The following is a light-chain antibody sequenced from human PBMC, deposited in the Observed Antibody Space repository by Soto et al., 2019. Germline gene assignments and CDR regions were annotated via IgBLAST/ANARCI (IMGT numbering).Light chain of an antibody. V-gene: IGKV1-5*01. CDR2: DAS. Sequence: DIQMTHSPSTLLATVGDRVTITCRASQSISSWLAWYQQKPGKAPKLLIYDASSLESGVPSRFSGSGSGTEFTLTISSLQPDDFATYYCQQYNSYRTFGQGTKV. CDR3: QQYNSYRT. CDR1: QSISSW. J-gene: IGKJ1*01.